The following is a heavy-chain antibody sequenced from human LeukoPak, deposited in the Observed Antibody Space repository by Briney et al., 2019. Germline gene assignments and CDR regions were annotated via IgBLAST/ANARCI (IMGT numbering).Heavy chain of an antibody. CDR3: ARGTVRWTTARENYFDY. V-gene: IGHV4-39*07. CDR2: IYYSGST. CDR1: GGSISSSSYY. Sequence: SETLSLTCTVSGGSISSSSYYWGWIRQPPGKGLEWIGSIYYSGSTYYNPSLKSRVTISVDTSKNQFSLKLSSVTAADTAVYYCARGTVRWTTARENYFDYWGQGTLVTVSS. D-gene: IGHD4-17*01. J-gene: IGHJ4*02.